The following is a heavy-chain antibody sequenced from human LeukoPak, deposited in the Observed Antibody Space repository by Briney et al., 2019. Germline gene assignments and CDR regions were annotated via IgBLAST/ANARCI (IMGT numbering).Heavy chain of an antibody. D-gene: IGHD3-10*01. V-gene: IGHV5-51*01. CDR1: GNSFATYW. CDR3: ARLPSDWDFGESWFDP. J-gene: IGHJ5*02. CDR2: INPGDSAT. Sequence: GESLKISCKDSGNSFATYWIGWVRQMPGKGLEWMGIINPGDSATRYSPSFQGQVTISADNSINTAYLQWSSLRASDTAMYYCARLPSDWDFGESWFDPWGQGTLVTVSS.